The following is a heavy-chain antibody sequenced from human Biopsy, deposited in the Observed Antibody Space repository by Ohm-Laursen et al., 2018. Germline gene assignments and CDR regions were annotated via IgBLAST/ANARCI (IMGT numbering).Heavy chain of an antibody. V-gene: IGHV3-9*01. J-gene: IGHJ4*02. CDR3: AKASGYSSGWPIDY. Sequence: SLRLSCTASGFTFENYAMNWVRQAPGKGLEWVSGISWNSGSVVYADSVKGRFTISRDNAKNSLYLQMHSLRAEDTAFYYCAKASGYSSGWPIDYWGQGSLITVSS. D-gene: IGHD6-19*01. CDR2: ISWNSGSV. CDR1: GFTFENYA.